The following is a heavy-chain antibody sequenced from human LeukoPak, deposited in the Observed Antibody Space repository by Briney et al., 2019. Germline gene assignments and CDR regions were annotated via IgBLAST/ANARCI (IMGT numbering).Heavy chain of an antibody. Sequence: KTSETLSLTCTVSGGSISSYYWSWIRQPPGKGLEWIGYIYYSGSTNYNPSLKSRVTISVDTSKNQFSLKLSSVTAADTAVYYCATGSPSDYVWGSYRYPFDYWGQGTLVTVSS. J-gene: IGHJ4*02. CDR2: IYYSGST. CDR1: GGSISSYY. V-gene: IGHV4-59*01. D-gene: IGHD3-16*02. CDR3: ATGSPSDYVWGSYRYPFDY.